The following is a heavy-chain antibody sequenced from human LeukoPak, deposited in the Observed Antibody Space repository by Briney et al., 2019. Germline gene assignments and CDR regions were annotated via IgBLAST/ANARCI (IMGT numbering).Heavy chain of an antibody. CDR3: ARVFSLGRPVYYYYYAMDV. J-gene: IGHJ6*02. CDR1: GGSISSGGYY. D-gene: IGHD7-27*01. V-gene: IGHV4-31*03. CDR2: IYYSGST. Sequence: SETLSFTCTVSGGSISSGGYYWSWIRQHPGKGLEWIGYIYYSGSTYYNPSLKSRVTISVDTSKNQFSLKLSSVTAADTAVYYCARVFSLGRPVYYYYYAMDVWGQGTTVTVSS.